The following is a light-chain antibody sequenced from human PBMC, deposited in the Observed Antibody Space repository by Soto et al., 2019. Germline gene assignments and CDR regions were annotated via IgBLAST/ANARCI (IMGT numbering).Light chain of an antibody. Sequence: DVQMTQSPSTLSASVGDRVTITCRASQNINNWLAWYQQKPGKAPKVLIYKASDLESGVPSSFSGSGSGTQFTLTINSLQPDDFATYYCQQYNSYPYTFGQGTKLEIK. V-gene: IGKV1-5*03. J-gene: IGKJ2*01. CDR2: KAS. CDR3: QQYNSYPYT. CDR1: QNINNW.